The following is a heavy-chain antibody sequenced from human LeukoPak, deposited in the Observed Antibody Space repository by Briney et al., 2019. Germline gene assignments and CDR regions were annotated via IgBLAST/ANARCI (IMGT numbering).Heavy chain of an antibody. V-gene: IGHV1-69*04. CDR1: GGTFSSYA. Sequence: ASVKVSCKASGGTFSSYAINWVRQAPGQGLEWMGRIIPILGIANYAQKFQGRVTITADKSTSTAYMELSSLRSEDTAVYYCARDPLSEGNWFDPWGQGTLVTVSS. CDR2: IIPILGIA. CDR3: ARDPLSEGNWFDP. J-gene: IGHJ5*02.